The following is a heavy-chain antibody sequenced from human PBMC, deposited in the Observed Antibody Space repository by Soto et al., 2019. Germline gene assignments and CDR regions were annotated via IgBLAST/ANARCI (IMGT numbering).Heavy chain of an antibody. D-gene: IGHD3-10*01. CDR1: GFTFSSYG. CDR2: ISYDGSNK. V-gene: IGHV3-30*18. J-gene: IGHJ6*02. CDR3: AKDRASGAFGGYGMDV. Sequence: QVQLVESGGGVVQPGRSLRLSCAASGFTFSSYGMHWVRQAPGKGLEWVAVISYDGSNKYYADSVKGRFTISRDNSKNTLYLQMNSLRAEDTAVYYCAKDRASGAFGGYGMDVWGQGTTVTVSS.